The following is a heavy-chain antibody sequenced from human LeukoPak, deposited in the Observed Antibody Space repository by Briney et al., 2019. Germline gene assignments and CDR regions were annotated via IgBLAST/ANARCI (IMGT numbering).Heavy chain of an antibody. CDR3: AGDGRAVAGNGGVDAFDI. D-gene: IGHD6-19*01. J-gene: IGHJ3*02. Sequence: GGSLRLSCVASGFTFSNYAMHWVRQAPGKGLEWVAVISYDGSNKYYADSVKGRFTISRDNSKNTLYLQMNSLRAEDTAVYYCAGDGRAVAGNGGVDAFDIWGQGTMVTVSS. V-gene: IGHV3-30-3*01. CDR2: ISYDGSNK. CDR1: GFTFSNYA.